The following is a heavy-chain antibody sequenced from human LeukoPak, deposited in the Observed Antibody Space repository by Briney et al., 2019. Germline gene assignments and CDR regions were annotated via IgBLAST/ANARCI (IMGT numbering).Heavy chain of an antibody. D-gene: IGHD5-18*01. Sequence: GGSLRLSCAASGFSFINAWMTWVRQAPGKGLEWVSRIKSKGDGGTTDYAAPAKGRFTISRDDSKNTLYLQMNSLKTEDTAVYYCTTGVDTARARDYWGQGTLVTVSS. V-gene: IGHV3-15*01. CDR2: IKSKGDGGTT. CDR1: GFSFINAW. J-gene: IGHJ4*02. CDR3: TTGVDTARARDY.